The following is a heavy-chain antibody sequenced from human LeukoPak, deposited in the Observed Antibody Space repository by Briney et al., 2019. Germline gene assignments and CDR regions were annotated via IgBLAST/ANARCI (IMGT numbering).Heavy chain of an antibody. J-gene: IGHJ5*02. Sequence: SETLSLTCTVSGGSISSSSYYWGWIRQPPGKGLEWIGSIYYSGSTYYKPSLQSRVTISVDTSKNQVSLKLSSVTAADTAVYYCASLVVVITPGGFDPWGQGTLVTVSS. D-gene: IGHD3-22*01. CDR3: ASLVVVITPGGFDP. CDR2: IYYSGST. CDR1: GGSISSSSYY. V-gene: IGHV4-39*01.